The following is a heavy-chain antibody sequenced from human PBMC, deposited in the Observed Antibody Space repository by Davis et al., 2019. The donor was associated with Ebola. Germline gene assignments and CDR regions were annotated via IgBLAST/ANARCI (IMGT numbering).Heavy chain of an antibody. CDR2: IYYSGST. J-gene: IGHJ6*02. D-gene: IGHD3-16*01. Sequence: PSETLSLTCTVSGGSISSSSYYWGWIRQHPGKGLEWIGYIYYSGSTYYNPSLKSRVTISVDTSKNQFSLKLSSVTAADTAVYYCARDGGRRLHHYYYGMDVWGQGTTVTVSS. CDR3: ARDGGRRLHHYYYGMDV. CDR1: GGSISSSSYY. V-gene: IGHV4-31*03.